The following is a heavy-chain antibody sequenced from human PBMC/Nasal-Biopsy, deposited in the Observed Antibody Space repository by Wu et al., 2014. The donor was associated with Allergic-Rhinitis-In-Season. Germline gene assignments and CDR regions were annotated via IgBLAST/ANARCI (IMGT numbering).Heavy chain of an antibody. V-gene: IGHV3-23*01. J-gene: IGHJ6*02. Sequence: AISGSGGSTYYADSVKGRFTISRDNSKNTLYLQMQSLRAEDTAVYYCAKSTSVAGTSNYYYHGMDVWAKGPRSSSP. CDR3: AKSTSVAGTSNYYYHGMDV. D-gene: IGHD6-19*01. CDR2: ISGSGGST.